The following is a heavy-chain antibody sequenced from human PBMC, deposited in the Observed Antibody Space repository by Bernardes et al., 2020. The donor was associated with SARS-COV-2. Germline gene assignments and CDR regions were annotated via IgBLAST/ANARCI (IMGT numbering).Heavy chain of an antibody. Sequence: ASVKVSCMVSGYTLSDLSMHWVRQAPGKGLEWMGSFDPEDGEAVYAQKFLGRVTMTADTSTYTSYMELSSLRSDDTAVYYCTTSLSLTVVVYAFDIWGQGTTVIVSS. CDR1: GYTLSDLS. J-gene: IGHJ3*02. V-gene: IGHV1-24*01. D-gene: IGHD3-22*01. CDR3: TTSLSLTVVVYAFDI. CDR2: FDPEDGEA.